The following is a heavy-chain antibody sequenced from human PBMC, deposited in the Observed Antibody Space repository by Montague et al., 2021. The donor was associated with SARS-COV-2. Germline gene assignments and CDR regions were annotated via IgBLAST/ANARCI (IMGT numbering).Heavy chain of an antibody. D-gene: IGHD3-10*01. Sequence: SETLSLTCAVHGGSFSTYSWNWIRQPPGEGLEWIGEIHHGGSTNYNPSLKSRVTISADTSKNQFSLKLTSVAAADTAVYYCARLGDGVVPSPILGVGPYYACYYMDVWGKGTTVTVSS. CDR3: ARLGDGVVPSPILGVGPYYACYYMDV. CDR1: GGSFSTYS. V-gene: IGHV4-34*01. J-gene: IGHJ6*03. CDR2: IHHGGST.